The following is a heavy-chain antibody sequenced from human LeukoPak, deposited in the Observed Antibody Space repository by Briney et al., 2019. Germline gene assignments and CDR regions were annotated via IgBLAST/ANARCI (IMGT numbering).Heavy chain of an antibody. D-gene: IGHD6-13*01. J-gene: IGHJ4*02. V-gene: IGHV3-33*06. Sequence: HPGRSLRLSCAASGFTFSSYGMHWVRQAPGKGLEWVAVIWFDGSSKYYADSVKGRFTISRDNSKNTLYVQMNSLRAEDTAVYYCAKDRYSRSALPDYWGQGTLVTVSS. CDR2: IWFDGSSK. CDR1: GFTFSSYG. CDR3: AKDRYSRSALPDY.